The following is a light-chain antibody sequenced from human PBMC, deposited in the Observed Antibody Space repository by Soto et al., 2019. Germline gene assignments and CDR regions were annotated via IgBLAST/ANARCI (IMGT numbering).Light chain of an antibody. CDR2: GNN. J-gene: IGLJ1*01. Sequence: QSVLTQPPSVSGAPGQRVTISCTGSSSKIGAGYDVHWYQQLPGTAPTLLIYGNNNRPSGVPDRFSGSKSGTSASLAITALQAEDEADYYCQSYDSSLSGYVFGTGTKVTVL. CDR3: QSYDSSLSGYV. CDR1: SSKIGAGYD. V-gene: IGLV1-40*01.